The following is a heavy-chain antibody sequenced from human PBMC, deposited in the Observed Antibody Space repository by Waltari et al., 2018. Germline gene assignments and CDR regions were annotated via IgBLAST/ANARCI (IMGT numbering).Heavy chain of an antibody. D-gene: IGHD3-10*01. V-gene: IGHV1-69*08. CDR2: VLPSFGTA. CDR1: GGTFSSYA. CDR3: ARSKINYYGSGTLDY. Sequence: QVQLVQSGAEVKKPGSSVKVSCKASGGTFSSYAISWVRQAPGKGLEWMGRVLPSFGTANYEQKFQCRVTITADKSTSTAYRELSSLRSEDTAVYYCARSKINYYGSGTLDYWGQGTLVTVSS. J-gene: IGHJ4*02.